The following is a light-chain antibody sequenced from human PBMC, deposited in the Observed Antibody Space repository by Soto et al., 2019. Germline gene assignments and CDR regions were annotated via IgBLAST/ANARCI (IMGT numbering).Light chain of an antibody. J-gene: IGKJ3*01. V-gene: IGKV3-20*01. CDR3: QQYESSPLFS. CDR2: GAS. Sequence: EIVLTQSPGTLSLSPGERATLSCRASQSVSSSYLAWYQHKPGQAPRLLIYGASSRATGIPDRFSGSGCGTDFTLTISRLEPEDFAVYYCQQYESSPLFSFGPGTKVDIK. CDR1: QSVSSSY.